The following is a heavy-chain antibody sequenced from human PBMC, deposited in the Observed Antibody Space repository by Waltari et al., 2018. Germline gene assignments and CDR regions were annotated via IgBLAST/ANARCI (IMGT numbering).Heavy chain of an antibody. Sequence: QVQLQESGPGLVKPSQTLSLTCTVSGGSISSGGYYWSWIRQHPGKGLEWIGYIYYSGSTYYHPSRKSRVTRAVDTSKNQCSLKLSSVTAADTAVYYCARVRPGSQDYYFDYWGQGTLVIVSS. CDR1: GGSISSGGYY. D-gene: IGHD1-26*01. J-gene: IGHJ4*02. CDR2: IYYSGST. V-gene: IGHV4-31*03. CDR3: ARVRPGSQDYYFDY.